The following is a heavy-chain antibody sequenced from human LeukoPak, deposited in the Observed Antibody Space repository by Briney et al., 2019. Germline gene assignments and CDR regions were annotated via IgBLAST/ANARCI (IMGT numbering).Heavy chain of an antibody. D-gene: IGHD3-10*01. V-gene: IGHV3-74*01. J-gene: IGHJ4*02. CDR2: IHGDGTFT. CDR1: GFTFSTYW. CDR3: ARDLVLGSGSYGQ. Sequence: GGSLRLSCAASGFTFSTYWMHWVRQAPGKGLVWVSRIHGDGTFTTSADSVKGRFTISRDNAQNMVYLQMNSLRVEDTAVYYCARDLVLGSGSYGQWGQGTLVTVSS.